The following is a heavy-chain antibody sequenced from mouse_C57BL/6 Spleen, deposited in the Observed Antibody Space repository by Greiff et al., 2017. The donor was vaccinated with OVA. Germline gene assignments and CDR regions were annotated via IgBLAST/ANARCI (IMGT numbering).Heavy chain of an antibody. D-gene: IGHD2-2*01. CDR2: INPGSGGT. V-gene: IGHV1-54*01. CDR3: ARSPMVTTAD. Sequence: QVQLQQSGAELVRPGTSVKVSCKASGYAFTNYLIEWVKQRPGQGLEWIGVINPGSGGTNYNEKFKGKATLTADKSSSTAYMQLSSLTSEDSAVYFCARSPMVTTADWGQGTLVTVSA. CDR1: GYAFTNYL. J-gene: IGHJ3*01.